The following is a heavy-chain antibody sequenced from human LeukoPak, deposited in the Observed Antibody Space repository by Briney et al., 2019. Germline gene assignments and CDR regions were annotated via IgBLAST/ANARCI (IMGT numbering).Heavy chain of an antibody. D-gene: IGHD7-27*01. J-gene: IGHJ3*02. V-gene: IGHV1-8*01. CDR3: AREPMRGRAGDNAFDI. CDR2: INPNSGNT. CDR1: GYTFNVYD. Sequence: HWASVKVSCKASGYTFNVYDINWVRQAAGQGLEWMGSINPNSGNTGYAQKFQGRVTMTRDTSMTTAYMELNSLTSEDTAVYYCAREPMRGRAGDNAFDIWGQGTKVTVSS.